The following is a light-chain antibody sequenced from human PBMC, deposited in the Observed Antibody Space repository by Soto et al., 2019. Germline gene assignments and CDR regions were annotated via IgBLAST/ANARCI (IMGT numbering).Light chain of an antibody. CDR2: SAT. CDR3: LQDHAFPRT. V-gene: IGKV1-6*01. Sequence: AIQMTQSPTSSSATVGDRVIITCRASQDISKDLGWYQQKPGKAPKFLIYSATSTQSGVPSTFSGSGFGTDFTLTISSLQTEDFATYYCLQDHAFPRTFGQGTKVDIK. CDR1: QDISKD. J-gene: IGKJ1*01.